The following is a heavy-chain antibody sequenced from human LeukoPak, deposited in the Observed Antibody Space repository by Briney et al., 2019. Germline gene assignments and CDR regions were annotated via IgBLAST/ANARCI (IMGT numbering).Heavy chain of an antibody. Sequence: SETLSLTCTVSGYSINSEDYWGWIRQTPGKGLEWIGSFYHRGSYYNPSLKSRNTLLLDVSKNQFSLKLSSVTAADTAVFYCARAAAPTYFFDFWGQGTLVTVSS. V-gene: IGHV4-38-2*02. D-gene: IGHD6-13*01. CDR3: ARAAAPTYFFDF. CDR1: GYSINSEDY. CDR2: FYHRGS. J-gene: IGHJ4*02.